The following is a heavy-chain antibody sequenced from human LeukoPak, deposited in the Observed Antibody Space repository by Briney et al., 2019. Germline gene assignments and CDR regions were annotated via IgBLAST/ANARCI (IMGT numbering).Heavy chain of an antibody. CDR3: ATYYDILTGYTFDS. Sequence: SETLSLTCTVSGGSISSYYWSWIRQPPGKGLEWIGYIYHSGTTYYNPSLQSRVTMSVDTSKNQFSLKLSSVTAVDTAVYYCATYYDILTGYTFDSWGQGTLVTVSS. D-gene: IGHD3-9*01. J-gene: IGHJ4*02. CDR2: IYHSGTT. CDR1: GGSISSYY. V-gene: IGHV4-59*12.